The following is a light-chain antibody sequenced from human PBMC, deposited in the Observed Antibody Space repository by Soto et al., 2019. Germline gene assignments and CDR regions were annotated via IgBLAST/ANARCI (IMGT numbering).Light chain of an antibody. CDR1: SSNIGANS. CDR2: DNN. Sequence: QSVLTQPPSVSAAPRQKVTISCSGSSSNIGANSVSWYQQVPGTAPKLLIYDNNKRPSGIPDRFSGSKSGTSATLGITGPQTGDEADYYCAAWDSSLSAGVFGTGTKATVL. V-gene: IGLV1-51*01. J-gene: IGLJ1*01. CDR3: AAWDSSLSAGV.